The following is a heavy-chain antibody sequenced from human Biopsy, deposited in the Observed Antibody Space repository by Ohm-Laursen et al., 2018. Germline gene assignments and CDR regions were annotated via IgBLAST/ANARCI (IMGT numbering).Heavy chain of an antibody. D-gene: IGHD2/OR15-2a*01. CDR3: ARATNSTGWLYCYFYGMDV. Sequence: SQTLSLTCTVSGGSISSDYWSWIRQTPGKGLEWIGYIYYSGSTNYNPSLKSRVTISVDTSKNQFSLRLNSVTAADTAVYYCARATNSTGWLYCYFYGMDVWGQGTAVTVSS. CDR2: IYYSGST. J-gene: IGHJ6*02. V-gene: IGHV4-59*01. CDR1: GGSISSDY.